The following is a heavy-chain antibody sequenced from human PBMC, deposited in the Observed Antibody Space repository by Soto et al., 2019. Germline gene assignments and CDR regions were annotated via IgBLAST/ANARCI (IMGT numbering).Heavy chain of an antibody. J-gene: IGHJ4*02. V-gene: IGHV3-74*03. CDR1: GFIFTNYW. CDR3: ARGAFGAYIRDY. CDR2: VKSDGITT. D-gene: IGHD3-3*01. Sequence: EVQLVESGGGLVQPGGSLRLSCAASGFIFTNYWIHWVRQAPGAGLVWVSRVKSDGITTMFADSVNGRFTISSDNAKDTVYLQTNSLAAEATAVYCSARGAFGAYIRDYWRQGTLVTVSS.